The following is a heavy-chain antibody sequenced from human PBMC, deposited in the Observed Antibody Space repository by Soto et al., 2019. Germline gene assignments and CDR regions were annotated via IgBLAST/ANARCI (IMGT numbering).Heavy chain of an antibody. CDR2: IYSGGST. Sequence: EVQLVESGGGLVQPGGSLRLSWAASGFTVSGHYMSWVGQAQGKGLGGVSVIYSGGSTYYANSVTGRFTISRDNSRNTVYLQMNSLRAEDTAVYYCARDRTISDYRSSGALGLWGQGTLVSVSS. CDR1: GFTVSGHY. CDR3: ARDRTISDYRSSGALGL. D-gene: IGHD6-6*01. V-gene: IGHV3-66*01. J-gene: IGHJ4*02.